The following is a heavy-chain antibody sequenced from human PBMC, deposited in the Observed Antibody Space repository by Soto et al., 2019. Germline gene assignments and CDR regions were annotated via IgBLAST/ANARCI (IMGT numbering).Heavy chain of an antibody. J-gene: IGHJ4*02. CDR1: CGSITYINNHY. V-gene: IGHV4-61*01. D-gene: IGHD6-13*01. CDR2: VSYSGST. CDR3: ARALPTLAAAGHFEY. Sequence: ETLSLTCTVSCGSITYINNHYCSWIRQTPGKGLEWIGYVSYSGSTNYNPSLKSRVTISVDTSKYQFSLNLSSVTAADTAVYYCARALPTLAAAGHFEYWGQGTLVTVSS.